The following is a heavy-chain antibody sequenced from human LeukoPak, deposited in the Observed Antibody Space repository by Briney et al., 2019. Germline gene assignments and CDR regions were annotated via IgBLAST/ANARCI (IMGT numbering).Heavy chain of an antibody. CDR1: GYTLTELS. CDR3: ATDTPPNYYGSGSYYT. J-gene: IGHJ4*02. Sequence: ASVKVSCKVSGYTLTELSMHWVRQAPGKGLEWMGGFDPEDGETIYAQKFQGRVTMTEDTSTDTAYMELSSLRSEDTAVYYCATDTPPNYYGSGSYYTWGQGILVTVSS. CDR2: FDPEDGET. D-gene: IGHD3-10*01. V-gene: IGHV1-24*01.